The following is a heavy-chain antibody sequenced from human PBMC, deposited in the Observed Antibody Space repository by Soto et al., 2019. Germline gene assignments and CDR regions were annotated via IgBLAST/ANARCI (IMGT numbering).Heavy chain of an antibody. D-gene: IGHD3-10*01. CDR1: GFTFSSYD. V-gene: IGHV3-13*01. CDR3: ARVVYYFGSGSPNSDYYYYMDV. J-gene: IGHJ6*03. CDR2: IGTAGDT. Sequence: PGGSLRLSCAASGFTFSSYDMHWVRQATGKGLEWVSAIGTAGDTYYPGSVKGRFTISRENAKNSLYLQMNSLRAGDTAVFYCARVVYYFGSGSPNSDYYYYMDVWGKGTTVTVSS.